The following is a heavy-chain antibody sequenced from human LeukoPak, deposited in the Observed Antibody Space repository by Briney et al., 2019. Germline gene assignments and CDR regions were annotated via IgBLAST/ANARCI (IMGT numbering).Heavy chain of an antibody. D-gene: IGHD2-21*02. CDR3: ASSYCDGDCSRNDAFDI. CDR1: VFTVSSNY. V-gene: IGHV3-53*04. J-gene: IGHJ3*02. CDR2: NFSGGTT. Sequence: GGSLRLSCAVSVFTVSSNYMSWVRQAPGKGLEWISVNFSGGTTSYADSVKGRFAISRHISNNTLLLQMNSLRAEDTAVYYCASSYCDGDCSRNDAFDIWGQGTMVTVSS.